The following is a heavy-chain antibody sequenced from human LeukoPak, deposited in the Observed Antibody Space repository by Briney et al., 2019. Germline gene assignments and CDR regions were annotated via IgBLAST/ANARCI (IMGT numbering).Heavy chain of an antibody. J-gene: IGHJ6*04. D-gene: IGHD2-2*01. CDR1: GDTFTSYA. Sequence: ASVKVSCKASGDTFTSYAISWVRQAPGQGLEWMGGNIPIFGTANYAQKFQGRVTITADKSTSTAYMKLSILRSEDTVVYYCAEAVVPSAMQGAVYYYYGMDVWGKGTTVTVSS. CDR3: AEAVVPSAMQGAVYYYYGMDV. CDR2: NIPIFGTA. V-gene: IGHV1-69*06.